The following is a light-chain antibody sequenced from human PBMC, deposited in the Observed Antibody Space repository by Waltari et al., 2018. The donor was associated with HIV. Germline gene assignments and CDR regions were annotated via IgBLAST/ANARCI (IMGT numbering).Light chain of an antibody. CDR1: RSDVGGYNY. CDR2: DVS. J-gene: IGLJ3*02. CDR3: CSYAGSYIWV. Sequence: QSALTQPRSVSGSPGQSVTIPCTETRSDVGGYNYVSWYHQHPGKAPKVMIYDVSKRPSGVPDRFSGSKSGNTASLTISGLQAEDEADYYCCSYAGSYIWVFGGGTKLTVL. V-gene: IGLV2-11*01.